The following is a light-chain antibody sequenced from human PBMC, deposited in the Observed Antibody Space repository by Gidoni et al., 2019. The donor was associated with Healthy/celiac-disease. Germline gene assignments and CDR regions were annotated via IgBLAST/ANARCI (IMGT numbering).Light chain of an antibody. Sequence: DIQMTQSTSSMSASVGDRVTITCQASQDINKYLNWYQQKPGKAPKLLIYDASNLETGVPSRFSGSGSGTDFTFTISSLQPEDIATYYCQQNDNVPLFTFGPGTKVDIK. J-gene: IGKJ3*01. CDR3: QQNDNVPLFT. V-gene: IGKV1-33*01. CDR2: DAS. CDR1: QDINKY.